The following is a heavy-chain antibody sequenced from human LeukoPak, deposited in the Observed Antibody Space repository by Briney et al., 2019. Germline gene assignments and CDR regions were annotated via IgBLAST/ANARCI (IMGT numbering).Heavy chain of an antibody. CDR3: ARVRRIAAAGRSDY. J-gene: IGHJ4*02. V-gene: IGHV3-21*01. CDR1: VVTFSSES. Sequence: SLRLSCAPSVVTFSSESMNWGRQSPGKRREWVSSISSSSSYIYYANSVKGRFTISSDNAKNSLYLQMTSLSAEDTAVYYCARVRRIAAAGRSDYWGQGTLVTVSS. CDR2: ISSSSSYI. D-gene: IGHD6-13*01.